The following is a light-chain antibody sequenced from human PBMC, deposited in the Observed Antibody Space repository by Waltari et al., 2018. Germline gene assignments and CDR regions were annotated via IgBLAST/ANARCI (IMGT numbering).Light chain of an antibody. CDR1: QSLTRY. Sequence: DIQMTQSPSSLSASVGDRVTITCRASQSLTRYLNWYQQKPGKAPKLLIYTTSTLQSDIPSRFSGSGSGTDFTLTISSLQPEDFATYYCQQSFNTPRTFGQGTKLEIK. CDR2: TTS. V-gene: IGKV1-39*01. J-gene: IGKJ2*01. CDR3: QQSFNTPRT.